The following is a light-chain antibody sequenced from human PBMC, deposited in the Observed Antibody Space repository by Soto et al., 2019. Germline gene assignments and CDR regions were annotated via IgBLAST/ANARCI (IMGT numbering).Light chain of an antibody. V-gene: IGKV4-1*01. CDR1: QSILSSSDNKNY. CDR3: HQYYGSPLT. Sequence: DIVMTQSPDSLAVSLGETATINCKSSQSILSSSDNKNYLAWHQQKPGQPPKMLITWAFTRESGVPDRFSGSGSVTDFTLTISSLQAEDVAVYYCHQYYGSPLTFGGGTKVEIK. J-gene: IGKJ4*01. CDR2: WAF.